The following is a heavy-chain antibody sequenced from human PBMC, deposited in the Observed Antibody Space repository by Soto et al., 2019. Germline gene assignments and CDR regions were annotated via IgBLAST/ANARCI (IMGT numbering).Heavy chain of an antibody. J-gene: IGHJ4*02. CDR1: GYSFTSYW. CDR3: ARSQGFLYDSSCYYPRPFDY. Sequence: PGESLKISCKGSGYSFTSYWIGWVRQMPGKGLEWMGIIYPGDSDTRYSPSFQGQVTISADKSISTAYLQWSSLKASDTAMYYCARSQGFLYDSSCYYPRPFDYWGQGTLVTVSS. V-gene: IGHV5-51*01. D-gene: IGHD3-22*01. CDR2: IYPGDSDT.